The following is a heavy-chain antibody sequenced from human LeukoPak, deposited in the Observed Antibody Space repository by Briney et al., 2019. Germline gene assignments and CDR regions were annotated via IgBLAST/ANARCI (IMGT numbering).Heavy chain of an antibody. V-gene: IGHV3-11*04. D-gene: IGHD2-21*02. CDR2: ISGSATTI. CDR3: ARRALPDF. Sequence: GGSLRLSCAASGFTVSSNYMSWVRQAPGKGLEFVSYISGSATTIYYADSVKGRFTISRDNAKNSLYLQMNSLRAEDTAVYYCARRALPDFWGQGTLVTVSS. J-gene: IGHJ4*02. CDR1: GFTVSSNY.